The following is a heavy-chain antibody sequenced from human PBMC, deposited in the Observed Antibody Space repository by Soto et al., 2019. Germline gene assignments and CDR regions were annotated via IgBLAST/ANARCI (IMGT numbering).Heavy chain of an antibody. D-gene: IGHD2-2*01. Sequence: GGSLRLSCAASGFTFSSYAMSWVRQAPGKGLEWVSAISGSGGSTYYADSVKGRFTISRDNSKNTLYLQMNSLRAEDTAVYYCAKNSDIVVVPAAMPRPPYYYDGMDVWGQGTTVTVSS. J-gene: IGHJ6*02. CDR3: AKNSDIVVVPAAMPRPPYYYDGMDV. CDR1: GFTFSSYA. V-gene: IGHV3-23*01. CDR2: ISGSGGST.